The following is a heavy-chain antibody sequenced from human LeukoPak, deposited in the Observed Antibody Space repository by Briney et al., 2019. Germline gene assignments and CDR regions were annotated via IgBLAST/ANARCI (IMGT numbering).Heavy chain of an antibody. D-gene: IGHD3-9*01. J-gene: IGHJ6*02. V-gene: IGHV3-23*01. Sequence: PGGSLRLSCAASGFTFSSYAMSWVRQAPGKGLEWVSAISGSGGSTYYADSVKGRFTISRDNSKNTLYLQMNSLRAEDTAVYYCARGLTGYYPYYYGMDVWDQGTTVTVSS. CDR1: GFTFSSYA. CDR2: ISGSGGST. CDR3: ARGLTGYYPYYYGMDV.